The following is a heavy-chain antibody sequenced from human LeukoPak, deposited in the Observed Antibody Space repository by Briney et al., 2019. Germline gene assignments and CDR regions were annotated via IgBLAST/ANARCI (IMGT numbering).Heavy chain of an antibody. CDR2: IFYSGST. CDR1: GGSISTSNYY. D-gene: IGHD6-13*01. Sequence: PSETLSLTCTVSGGSISTSNYYWGWIRQPPGKGLEWIGNIFYSGSTYYSPSLKSRVTISVDTSKNQFSLKLSSVTAADTAVYYCARGYSSWSYYYYYYMDVWGKGTTVTVSS. CDR3: ARGYSSWSYYYYYYMDV. J-gene: IGHJ6*03. V-gene: IGHV4-39*07.